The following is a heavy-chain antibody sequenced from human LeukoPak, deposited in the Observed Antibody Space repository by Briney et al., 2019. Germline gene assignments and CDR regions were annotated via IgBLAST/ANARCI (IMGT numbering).Heavy chain of an antibody. Sequence: GASVKVSCKASGYTFTNYYMHWGRQAPGEGLEWMGWINPNSGGTNYAQKFQGRVTMTRDTSISTAYMELSSLISDDTAVYYCASLRLLDYWGQGTLVSVSS. CDR3: ASLRLLDY. CDR1: GYTFTNYY. CDR2: INPNSGGT. D-gene: IGHD5-12*01. V-gene: IGHV1-2*02. J-gene: IGHJ4*02.